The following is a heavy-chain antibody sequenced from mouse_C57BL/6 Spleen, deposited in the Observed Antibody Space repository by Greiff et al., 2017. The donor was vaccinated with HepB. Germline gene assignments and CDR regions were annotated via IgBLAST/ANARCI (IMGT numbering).Heavy chain of an antibody. V-gene: IGHV5-9-1*02. Sequence: DVQLVESGEGLVKPGGSLKLSCAASGFTFSSYAMSWVRQTPEKRLEWVAYISSGGDYIYYADTVKGRFTISRDNARNTLYLQMSSLKSEDTAMYYCTREGSSSWYFDVWGTGTTVTVSS. CDR1: GFTFSSYA. J-gene: IGHJ1*03. D-gene: IGHD1-1*01. CDR2: ISSGGDYI. CDR3: TREGSSSWYFDV.